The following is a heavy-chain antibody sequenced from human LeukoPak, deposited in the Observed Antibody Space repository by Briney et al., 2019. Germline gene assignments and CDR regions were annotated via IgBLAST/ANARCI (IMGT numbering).Heavy chain of an antibody. V-gene: IGHV3-9*01. J-gene: IGHJ4*02. CDR2: ISWNSAYI. CDR3: AKDKAPLYSGYDWDLDF. D-gene: IGHD5-12*01. Sequence: PGGSLRLSCAASGFTFHHYAIHWVRQVPGKGLECVSGISWNSAYIGYADSVKGRFTISRDNAKNSVYLQMNSLRAEDTALYYCAKDKAPLYSGYDWDLDFWGQGTMVTVSS. CDR1: GFTFHHYA.